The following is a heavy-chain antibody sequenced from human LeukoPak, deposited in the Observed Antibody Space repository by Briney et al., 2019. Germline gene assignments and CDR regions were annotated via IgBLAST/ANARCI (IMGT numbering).Heavy chain of an antibody. CDR1: GYTFTGYY. V-gene: IGHV1-2*02. CDR2: INPNSGGT. D-gene: IGHD3-3*01. CDR3: ARITGGVVTAFDP. Sequence: ASVKVSCTASGYTFTGYYMHWVRQAPGQGLERMGWINPNSGGTNYAQKFQGRVTMTRDTSISTAYMELSRLRSDDTAVYYCARITGGVVTAFDPWGQGTLVTVSS. J-gene: IGHJ5*02.